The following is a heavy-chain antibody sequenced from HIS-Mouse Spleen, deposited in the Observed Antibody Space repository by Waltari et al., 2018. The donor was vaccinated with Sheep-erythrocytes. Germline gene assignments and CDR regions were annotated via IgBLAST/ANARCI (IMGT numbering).Heavy chain of an antibody. J-gene: IGHJ4*02. CDR3: ARANYYGSGSYSTSDY. CDR1: GFTFSSYA. Sequence: LRLSCAASGFTFSSYAMHWVRQAPGKGLEWVAVISYDGSNKYYADSVKGRFTISRDNSKNTLYLQMNSLRAEDTAVYYCARANYYGSGSYSTSDYWGQGTLVTVSS. D-gene: IGHD3-10*01. V-gene: IGHV3-30*04. CDR2: ISYDGSNK.